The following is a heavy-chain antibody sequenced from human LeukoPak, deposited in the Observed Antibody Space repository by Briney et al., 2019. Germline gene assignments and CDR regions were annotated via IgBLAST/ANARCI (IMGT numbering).Heavy chain of an antibody. D-gene: IGHD5-18*01. CDR3: AKDGSIVYSYIYLDY. J-gene: IGHJ4*02. CDR2: IIGSGDRT. Sequence: GGSLRLSCAASGFTFSIYGMSWVPQSPGRGLDWVSSIIGSGDRTHHADPVKARFTISRDKSKNTRYLQMKSLRAEDTVVYYCAKDGSIVYSYIYLDYWGQRTLVTVS. V-gene: IGHV3-23*01. CDR1: GFTFSIYG.